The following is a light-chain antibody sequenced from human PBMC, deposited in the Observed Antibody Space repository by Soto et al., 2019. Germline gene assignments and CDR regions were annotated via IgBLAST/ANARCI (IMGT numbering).Light chain of an antibody. CDR3: GTWDSSLSTWV. CDR2: ASN. J-gene: IGLJ3*02. V-gene: IGLV1-51*01. Sequence: QSLLTQPPSVSAAPGQKVTISCSGSSSNIGDNSVCWYQQLPGAAPKLLVYASNKRPSGIPDRFSGSKSGTSATLGITGLQTGDEADYYCGTWDSSLSTWVFGGGTKLTVL. CDR1: SSNIGDNS.